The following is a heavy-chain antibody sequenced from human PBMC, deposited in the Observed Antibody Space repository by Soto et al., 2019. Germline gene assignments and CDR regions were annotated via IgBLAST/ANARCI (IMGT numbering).Heavy chain of an antibody. CDR1: GFTFSSYA. J-gene: IGHJ6*02. V-gene: IGHV3-23*01. CDR2: ISGSGGST. D-gene: IGHD3-10*01. CDR3: AKDESLWFGEFTTKDYYYYGMDV. Sequence: EVQLLESGGGLVQPGGSLRLSCAASGFTFSSYAMSWVRQAPGKGLEWVSAISGSGGSTYYADSVKGRFTISRDNSKNTLYLQMNSLRAEDTAVYYCAKDESLWFGEFTTKDYYYYGMDVWGQGTTVTVSS.